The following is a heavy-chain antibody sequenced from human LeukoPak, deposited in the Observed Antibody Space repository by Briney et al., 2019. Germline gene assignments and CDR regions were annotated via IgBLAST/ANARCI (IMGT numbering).Heavy chain of an antibody. CDR2: IYTSGST. J-gene: IGHJ4*02. D-gene: IGHD3-10*01. V-gene: IGHV4-61*02. Sequence: SQTLSLTCTVSGGSISSGSYYWSWIRQPAGKGLEWIGRIYTSGSTNYNPSLKSRVTISVDTSKNQFSLKLSSVTAADTAVYYCARAEFYGSGINWGQGTLVTVSS. CDR3: ARAEFYGSGIN. CDR1: GGSISSGSYY.